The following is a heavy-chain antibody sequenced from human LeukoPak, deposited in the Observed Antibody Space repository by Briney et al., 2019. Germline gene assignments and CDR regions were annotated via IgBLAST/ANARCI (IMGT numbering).Heavy chain of an antibody. J-gene: IGHJ4*02. CDR1: GASIGTSNNY. V-gene: IGHV4-39*01. CDR3: ARHGQWLVRLDY. CDR2: VHYSGST. Sequence: SETLSLTCTVSGASIGTSNNYWGWIRQPPGKGLEWIGGVHYSGSTYYDPSLKSRVTISMDTSRNQFSLRLNSVTAADTAVYYCARHGQWLVRLDYWGQGTLVTVSS. D-gene: IGHD6-19*01.